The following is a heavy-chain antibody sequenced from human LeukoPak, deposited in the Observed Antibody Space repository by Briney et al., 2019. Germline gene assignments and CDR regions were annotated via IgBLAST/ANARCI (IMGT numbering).Heavy chain of an antibody. CDR2: ISAYNGDT. J-gene: IGHJ4*02. CDR3: ARAPRRMGENDY. D-gene: IGHD5-24*01. V-gene: IGHV1-18*01. CDR1: GYTFTSYG. Sequence: ASVKVSCKASGYTFTSYGISWVRQAPGQGLEWMGWISAYNGDTNYAQKFQGRVTMSTDASTTTAYMELRSLRSDDTALYYCARAPRRMGENDYWGQGTLITVSS.